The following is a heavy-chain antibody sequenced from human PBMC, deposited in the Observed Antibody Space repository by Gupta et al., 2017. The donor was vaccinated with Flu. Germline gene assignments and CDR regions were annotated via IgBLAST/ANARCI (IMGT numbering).Heavy chain of an antibody. D-gene: IGHD3-22*01. CDR2: IHGDGSTT. V-gene: IGHV3-74*01. Sequence: EVQLVESGGGLVQPGGSLRLSCPASGFTFSGFWMHWVRLTPGKGLVWVSRIHGDGSTTNYADSLKGRFTISRDNAKDTLYLQMNGLTAEDTAMYYCARGRAGSDYYYFDYWGQGTLVTVSS. CDR1: GFTFSGFW. CDR3: ARGRAGSDYYYFDY. J-gene: IGHJ4*02.